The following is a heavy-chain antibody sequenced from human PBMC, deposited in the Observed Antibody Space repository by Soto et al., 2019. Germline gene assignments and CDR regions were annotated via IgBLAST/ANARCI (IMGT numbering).Heavy chain of an antibody. Sequence: SETLSLTCAVSGGSISSGGYSWSWIRQPPGRGLEWIGYIYHSGSTYYNPSLKSRVTISVDRSKNQFSLKLSSVTAADTAVYYCARFDILTGSLDYWGQGTLVTVSS. CDR1: GGSISSGGYS. V-gene: IGHV4-30-2*01. CDR2: IYHSGST. CDR3: ARFDILTGSLDY. J-gene: IGHJ4*02. D-gene: IGHD3-9*01.